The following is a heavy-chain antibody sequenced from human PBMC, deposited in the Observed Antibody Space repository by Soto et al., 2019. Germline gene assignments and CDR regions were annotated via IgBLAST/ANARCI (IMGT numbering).Heavy chain of an antibody. CDR3: AREGGYYDSSGSGVYHYFGVDV. D-gene: IGHD3-22*01. CDR2: IYYSGST. Sequence: KPSDTLYLTCTVLGGPIRTNYWSGIRRPAGKGLEWIGRIYYSGSTNYNPPLRSRLTMSVDTSKNQVSLKVSSVTAADTAVYYCAREGGYYDSSGSGVYHYFGVDVWGQGTTVTVSS. J-gene: IGHJ6*02. V-gene: IGHV4-4*07. CDR1: GGPIRTNY.